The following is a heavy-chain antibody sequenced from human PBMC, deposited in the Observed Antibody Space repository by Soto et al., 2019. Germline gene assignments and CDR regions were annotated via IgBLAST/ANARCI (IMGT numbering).Heavy chain of an antibody. CDR3: ARDLTVKYSGSYSDAFDI. D-gene: IGHD1-26*01. Sequence: GGSLRLSCAASGFTFSSYSMNWVRQAPGKGLEWVSSISSSSSYIYYADSVKGRFTISRDNAKNSLYLQMNSLRAEDTAVYYCARDLTVKYSGSYSDAFDIWGQGTMVTVSS. J-gene: IGHJ3*02. V-gene: IGHV3-21*01. CDR2: ISSSSSYI. CDR1: GFTFSSYS.